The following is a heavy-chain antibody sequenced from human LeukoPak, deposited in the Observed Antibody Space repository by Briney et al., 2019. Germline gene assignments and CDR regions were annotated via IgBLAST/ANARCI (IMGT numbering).Heavy chain of an antibody. Sequence: GRSLRLSCAASGFTFSSYGMHWVRQAPGKGLEWVAVISYDGNNKYYADSVKGRFTISRDNSKNTLYLQMNSLRAEDTAVYYCAKGQQLDYWGQGTLVTVSS. CDR1: GFTFSSYG. J-gene: IGHJ4*02. V-gene: IGHV3-30*18. CDR3: AKGQQLDY. CDR2: ISYDGNNK. D-gene: IGHD6-13*01.